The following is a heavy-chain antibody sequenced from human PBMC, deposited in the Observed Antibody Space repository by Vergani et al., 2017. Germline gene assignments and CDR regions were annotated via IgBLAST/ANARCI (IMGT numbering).Heavy chain of an antibody. CDR1: GFTFSSYW. Sequence: EVQLVESGGGLVQPGGSLRLSCAASGFTFSSYWMSWVRQAPGKGLEWVANIKQDGSEKDYVDSVKGRFTISRDNAKNSLYLQMNSLRAEDTAVYYCARVRGIAVAGEANWFDPWGQGTLVTVSS. CDR2: IKQDGSEK. D-gene: IGHD6-19*01. J-gene: IGHJ5*02. V-gene: IGHV3-7*03. CDR3: ARVRGIAVAGEANWFDP.